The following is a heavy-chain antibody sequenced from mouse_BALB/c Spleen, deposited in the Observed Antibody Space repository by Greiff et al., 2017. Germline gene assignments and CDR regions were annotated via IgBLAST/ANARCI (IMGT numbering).Heavy chain of an antibody. CDR3: ARVWILRYFDV. CDR1: GYSITSGYY. D-gene: IGHD2-3*01. V-gene: IGHV3-6*02. Sequence: EVKLMESGPGLVKPSQSLSLTCSVTGYSITSGYYWNWIRQFPGNKLEWMGYISYDGSNNYNPSLKNRISITRDTSKNQFFLKLNSVTTEDTATYYCARVWILRYFDVWGAGTTVTVSS. J-gene: IGHJ1*01. CDR2: ISYDGSN.